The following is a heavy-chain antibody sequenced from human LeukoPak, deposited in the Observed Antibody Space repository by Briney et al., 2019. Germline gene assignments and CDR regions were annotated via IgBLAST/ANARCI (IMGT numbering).Heavy chain of an antibody. D-gene: IGHD5-18*01. J-gene: IGHJ4*02. Sequence: SGGSLRLSCAASGFTFSSYSMNWVRQAPGKGLEWVSYISSSSSTIYYADSVKGRFTISRDNAKNSLYLQMNSLRAEDTAVYYCARDTRGYSYRLSPNYFDYWGQGTLVTVSS. CDR2: ISSSSSTI. V-gene: IGHV3-48*01. CDR3: ARDTRGYSYRLSPNYFDY. CDR1: GFTFSSYS.